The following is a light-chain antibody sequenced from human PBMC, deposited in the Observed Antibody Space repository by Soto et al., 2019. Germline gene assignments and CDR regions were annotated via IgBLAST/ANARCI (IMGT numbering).Light chain of an antibody. CDR2: EVS. CDR3: SSYTTSSTVV. CDR1: RSDVGGYNY. J-gene: IGLJ2*01. V-gene: IGLV2-14*01. Sequence: QSALTQPASVSGSPGQWIPISCTGTRSDVGGYNYVSWYQQHPGKAPKLMIYEVSNRPSGVSNRFSGSKSGNTASLTISGLQAEDEADYYCSSYTTSSTVVFGGGTKLTVL.